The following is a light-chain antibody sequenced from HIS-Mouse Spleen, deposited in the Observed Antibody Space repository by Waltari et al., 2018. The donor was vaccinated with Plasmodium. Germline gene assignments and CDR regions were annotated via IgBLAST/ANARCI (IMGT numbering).Light chain of an antibody. V-gene: IGLV2-14*01. J-gene: IGLJ1*01. CDR1: SSDVGGYNY. CDR2: EVS. Sequence: QSALTQPASVSGSPGQSITISCTGTSSDVGGYNYVSWYQQHPGKAPKLMISEVSHRPSGVSQRFSGSKSGNTASLTISGLQAEDEADYYCSSYTSSSTLLYVFGTGTKVTVL. CDR3: SSYTSSSTLLYV.